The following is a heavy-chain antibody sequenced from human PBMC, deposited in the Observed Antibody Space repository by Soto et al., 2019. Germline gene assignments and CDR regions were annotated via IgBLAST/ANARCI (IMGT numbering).Heavy chain of an antibody. J-gene: IGHJ4*02. Sequence: QVQLVQSGAEVKKPGASVKVSCKAPGYIFPSSTISWVRQAPGQGLEWMGWISAYNGNIKDVQKFQGRFTMTTDTSTSTAYMELRSLTSDDTAMYYCAIANYGDNDYWGQGTLVTVSS. CDR3: AIANYGDNDY. V-gene: IGHV1-18*01. CDR1: GYIFPSST. D-gene: IGHD4-17*01. CDR2: ISAYNGNI.